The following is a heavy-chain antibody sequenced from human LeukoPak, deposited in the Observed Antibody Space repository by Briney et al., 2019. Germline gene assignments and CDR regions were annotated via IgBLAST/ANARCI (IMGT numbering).Heavy chain of an antibody. Sequence: ASVKVSCKASGYTFTGYYMHWVRQAPGQGLEWMGWINPNSGGTNYAQKFQGRVTMTRDTSISTAYMELSRLRSDDTAVYYCARDKVNSEYYYDSSGYYIHDYWGQGTLVTVSS. CDR3: ARDKVNSEYYYDSSGYYIHDY. V-gene: IGHV1-2*02. CDR2: INPNSGGT. CDR1: GYTFTGYY. D-gene: IGHD3-22*01. J-gene: IGHJ4*02.